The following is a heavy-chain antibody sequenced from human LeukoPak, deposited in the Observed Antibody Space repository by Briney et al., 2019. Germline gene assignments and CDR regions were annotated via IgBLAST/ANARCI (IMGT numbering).Heavy chain of an antibody. V-gene: IGHV4-34*01. J-gene: IGHJ4*02. CDR3: ARGRVKVVAAGRYFDY. CDR1: GGSFSGYY. Sequence: SETLSLTCGVYGGSFSGYYWSWVRQPPGKGLEWIGEINHSGSTNYNPSLKSRVTISVDTSKNQFSLKLSSVTAADTAVYYCARGRVKVVAAGRYFDYWGQGTLVTVSS. CDR2: INHSGST. D-gene: IGHD2-15*01.